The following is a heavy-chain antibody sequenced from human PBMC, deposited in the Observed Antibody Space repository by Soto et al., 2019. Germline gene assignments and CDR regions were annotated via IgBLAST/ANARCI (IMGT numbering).Heavy chain of an antibody. CDR3: ASYDFWSGYYDAFDI. J-gene: IGHJ3*02. V-gene: IGHV1-8*01. D-gene: IGHD3-3*01. CDR1: GYTFTSYD. CDR2: MNPNSGNT. Sequence: ASVKVSCKASGYTFTSYDINWVRQATGQGLEWMGWMNPNSGNTGYAQKFQGRVTMTRNTSISTAYMELSSLRSEDTAVYYCASYDFWSGYYDAFDIWGQGTKVTVSS.